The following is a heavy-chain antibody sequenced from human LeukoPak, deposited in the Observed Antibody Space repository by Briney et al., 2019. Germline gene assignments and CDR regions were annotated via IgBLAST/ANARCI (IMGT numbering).Heavy chain of an antibody. J-gene: IGHJ5*02. CDR3: ASHSYGYNH. CDR2: IKQDGSEK. CDR1: GIIITSYW. V-gene: IGHV3-7*01. D-gene: IGHD3-16*01. Sequence: GGSLRLSCAASGIIITSYWMSWVRQTPGKGLEWVANIKQDGSEKNYVDSVKGRFTIFRDNARNSLYLQMNSLRAEDTAVYYCASHSYGYNHWGQGPLVIVSS.